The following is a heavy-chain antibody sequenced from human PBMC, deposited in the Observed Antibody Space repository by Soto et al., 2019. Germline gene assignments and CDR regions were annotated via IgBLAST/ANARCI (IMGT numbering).Heavy chain of an antibody. V-gene: IGHV4-61*08. CDR3: ASDGYYDSSGPDY. CDR1: EGSSGDLGGC. CDR2: IYFSGST. D-gene: IGHD3-22*01. J-gene: IGHJ4*01. Sequence: VAEGSSGDLGGCWSWIKQPPGKGLEWIGYIYFSGSTNYNPSLKSRVTISVDTSKNQFSLKLSSVTAADTAVYYCASDGYYDSSGPDY.